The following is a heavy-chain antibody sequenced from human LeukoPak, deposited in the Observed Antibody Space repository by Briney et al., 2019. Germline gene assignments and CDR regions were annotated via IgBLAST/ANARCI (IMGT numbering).Heavy chain of an antibody. J-gene: IGHJ4*02. Sequence: PGGSLRLSCAASGFTFSSYGMHWVRQAPGKGLEWVAVISYDGNYKYYADSVKGRFTISRDNSKNTLFLQMNSLRAEDTAVYYCAKDRYVFDYWGQGTLVTVSS. D-gene: IGHD3-16*01. V-gene: IGHV3-30*18. CDR1: GFTFSSYG. CDR2: ISYDGNYK. CDR3: AKDRYVFDY.